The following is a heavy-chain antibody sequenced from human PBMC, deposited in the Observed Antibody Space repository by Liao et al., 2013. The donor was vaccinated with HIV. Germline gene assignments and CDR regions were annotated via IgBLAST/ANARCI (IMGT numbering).Heavy chain of an antibody. V-gene: IGHV4-30-2*01. J-gene: IGHJ4*02. CDR2: IYHSGST. Sequence: QVQLQESGPGLVKPSQTLSLTCTVSGGSISSGSYYWSWIRQPAGKGLEWIGYIYHSGSTYYNPSLKSRVTISVDRSKNQFSLKLSSVTAADTAVYYCARENSYYYGSGPYYYFDYWGQGTLVTVSS. D-gene: IGHD3-10*01. CDR1: GGSISSGSYY. CDR3: ARENSYYYGSGPYYYFDY.